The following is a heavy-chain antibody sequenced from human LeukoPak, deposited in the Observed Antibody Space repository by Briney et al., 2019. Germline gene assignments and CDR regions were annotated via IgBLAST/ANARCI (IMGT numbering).Heavy chain of an antibody. CDR2: ISAYNGHT. V-gene: IGHV1-18*04. CDR3: ARSVPLYYYDSSGYWGYYYYYMDV. D-gene: IGHD3-22*01. CDR1: GYTFTGYS. J-gene: IGHJ6*03. Sequence: ASVKVSCKASGYTFTGYSMHWVRQAPGHGLEWMGWISAYNGHTNYTQKLQGRVTMTTDTSTSTAYMELRSLRSDDTAVYYCARSVPLYYYDSSGYWGYYYYYMDVWGKGTTVTVSS.